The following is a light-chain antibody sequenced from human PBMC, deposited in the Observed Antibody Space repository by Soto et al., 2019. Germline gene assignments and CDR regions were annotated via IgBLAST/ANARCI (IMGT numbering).Light chain of an antibody. Sequence: QSALTQPASVSGSPGQSITISCTGTRGDVGAYNLVSWYQQHPGKAPKLMIYAVTNRPSGISNRFPGSKSGNTASLTISGVQAEDEADYYCNSYTTSSTLVFGTGTKVTVL. CDR3: NSYTTSSTLV. CDR1: RGDVGAYNL. V-gene: IGLV2-14*02. CDR2: AVT. J-gene: IGLJ1*01.